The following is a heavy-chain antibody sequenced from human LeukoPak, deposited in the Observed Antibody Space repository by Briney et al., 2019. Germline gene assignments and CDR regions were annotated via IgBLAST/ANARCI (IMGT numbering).Heavy chain of an antibody. D-gene: IGHD3-16*02. CDR1: GFTFSSYE. V-gene: IGHV3-48*03. J-gene: IGHJ4*02. Sequence: PGGSLRLSCAASGFTFSSYEMNWVRQAPGKGLEWVSYISSSGNTIYYADSVKGRFTISRDNAKNSLYLQMNSLRAGDTAVYYCARDCCRGYDYVWGTYRTTYFDYWGQGTLVTVSS. CDR2: ISSSGNTI. CDR3: ARDCCRGYDYVWGTYRTTYFDY.